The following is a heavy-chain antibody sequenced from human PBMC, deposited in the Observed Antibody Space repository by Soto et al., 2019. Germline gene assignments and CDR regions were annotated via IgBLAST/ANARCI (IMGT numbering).Heavy chain of an antibody. CDR3: ARGATVGTTTGFFDY. CDR1: GSRFSNYV. D-gene: IGHD1-26*01. Sequence: SVKVSCKVSGSRFSNYVISWVRQAPGHGLEWLGRIIPIFNSTKYAQSFQGRVTITADKSTSTASLELSTLKASDTAMYYCARGATVGTTTGFFDYWGQGTPVTVSS. J-gene: IGHJ4*02. CDR2: IIPIFNST. V-gene: IGHV1-69*06.